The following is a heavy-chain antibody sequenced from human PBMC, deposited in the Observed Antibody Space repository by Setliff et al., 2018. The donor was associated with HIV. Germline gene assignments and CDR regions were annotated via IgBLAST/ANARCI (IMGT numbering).Heavy chain of an antibody. CDR3: ARDLTPGDDSSGYYLSAAFDI. J-gene: IGHJ3*02. D-gene: IGHD3-22*01. Sequence: PSETLSLTCTVSRGSMNYHYWSWVRQPPGKGLEWIGYIYYSGSTNYNPSLKSRVTISVDTSKNQFSLKLSSVTAADTAVYYCARDLTPGDDSSGYYLSAAFDIWGQGTMVTVSS. CDR2: IYYSGST. CDR1: RGSMNYHY. V-gene: IGHV4-59*11.